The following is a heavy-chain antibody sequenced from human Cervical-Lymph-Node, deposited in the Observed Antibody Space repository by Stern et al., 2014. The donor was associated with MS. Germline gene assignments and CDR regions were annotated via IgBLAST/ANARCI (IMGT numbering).Heavy chain of an antibody. CDR2: LYWNDDK. V-gene: IGHV2-5*01. CDR3: AHEVTKSRYGMDV. Sequence: QITLKESGPTLVKPTQTLTLTCTFSGLSLSTSEVAVGWIRQPPGKALEWLALLYWNDDKYYSPSLKSRPTITKDHTQNQVVLTMTNRDPVDTGTYYCAHEVTKSRYGMDVWGQGPTVTFSS. CDR1: GLSLSTSEVA. D-gene: IGHD3-16*02. J-gene: IGHJ6*02.